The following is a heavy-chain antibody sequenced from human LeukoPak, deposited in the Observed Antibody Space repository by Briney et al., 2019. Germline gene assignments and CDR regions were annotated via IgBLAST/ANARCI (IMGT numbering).Heavy chain of an antibody. CDR2: ISSSGSTT. CDR3: ARDSPDYSIGYYYYGMDV. Sequence: GGSLRLSCAASGLTFSDYYMSWIRRAPGKGLEWVSYISSSGSTTHYADSVKGRFTISRDNAKNSLYLQMNSLRAEDTAVYYCARDSPDYSIGYYYYGMDVWGQGTTVTVSS. V-gene: IGHV3-11*01. CDR1: GLTFSDYY. D-gene: IGHD4-11*01. J-gene: IGHJ6*02.